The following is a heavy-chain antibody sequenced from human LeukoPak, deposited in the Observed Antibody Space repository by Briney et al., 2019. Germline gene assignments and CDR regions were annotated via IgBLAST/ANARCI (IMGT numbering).Heavy chain of an antibody. J-gene: IGHJ4*02. Sequence: PGGSLTLSCAPTEFSVGSNYMTWVRQAPGKGLEWVSLIYSGGSTYYADSVNGRFTISRDNSKNTLYLQMNSLRAEDTAVYHCARGPSGYHNTGGQGTLVTVSS. V-gene: IGHV3-66*01. CDR3: ARGPSGYHNT. CDR2: IYSGGST. D-gene: IGHD5-12*01. CDR1: EFSVGSNY.